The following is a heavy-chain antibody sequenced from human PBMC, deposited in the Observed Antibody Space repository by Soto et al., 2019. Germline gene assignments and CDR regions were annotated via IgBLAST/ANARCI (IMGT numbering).Heavy chain of an antibody. D-gene: IGHD4-17*01. CDR1: GGSFSGYY. Sequence: SETLSLTCAVYGGSFSGYYWSWIRQPPGKGLEWIGEINHSGSTNYNPSLKSRVTISVDTSKNQFSLKLSSVTAADTAVYYCARGNLSGDLAYCGQGTPVTVSS. J-gene: IGHJ4*02. V-gene: IGHV4-34*01. CDR2: INHSGST. CDR3: ARGNLSGDLAY.